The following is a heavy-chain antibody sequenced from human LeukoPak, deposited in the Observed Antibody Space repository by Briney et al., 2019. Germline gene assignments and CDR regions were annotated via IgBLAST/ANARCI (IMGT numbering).Heavy chain of an antibody. CDR2: IYTSGST. CDR1: GGSISSYY. V-gene: IGHV4-4*07. Sequence: PSETLSLTCTVSGGSISSYYWSWIRQPAGKGLESIGRIYTSGSTNYNPSLKSRVTMSVDTSKNQFSLKLSSVTAADTAVYYCARAVYGGNSVGLSYYFDYWGQGTLVTVSS. D-gene: IGHD4-23*01. J-gene: IGHJ4*02. CDR3: ARAVYGGNSVGLSYYFDY.